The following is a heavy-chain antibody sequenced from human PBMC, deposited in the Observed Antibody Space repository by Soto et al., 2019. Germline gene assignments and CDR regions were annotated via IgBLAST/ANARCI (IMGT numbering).Heavy chain of an antibody. V-gene: IGHV3-30-3*01. J-gene: IGHJ4*01. Sequence: QVQLVESGGGVVQPGRSLRLSCAASGFTFSSYAMHWVRQAPGKGLDWVAVISYDGSNKYYADSVKCRFTISRNNSKNLLYLQMNRRRAEDTAVYYCASWDGSGDYFDYLGQGTPVTVSS. CDR2: ISYDGSNK. CDR1: GFTFSSYA. D-gene: IGHD6-19*01. CDR3: ASWDGSGDYFDY.